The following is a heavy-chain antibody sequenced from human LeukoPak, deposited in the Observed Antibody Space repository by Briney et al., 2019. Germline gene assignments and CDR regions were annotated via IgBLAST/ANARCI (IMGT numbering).Heavy chain of an antibody. D-gene: IGHD1-14*01. V-gene: IGHV3-74*01. CDR2: INTDGTYT. J-gene: IGHJ4*02. CDR3: VKDMTGPLDY. Sequence: GGSLRLSCTASGFIFSNYWMHWVRQAPGKGLVWVSRINTDGTYTNYADSVKGRLTISRDNAKSTVYLQMNSLSVEDTALYYCVKDMTGPLDYWGQGTLVTVPS. CDR1: GFIFSNYW.